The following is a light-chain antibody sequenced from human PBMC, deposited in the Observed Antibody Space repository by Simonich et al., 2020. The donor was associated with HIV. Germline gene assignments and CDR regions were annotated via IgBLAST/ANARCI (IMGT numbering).Light chain of an antibody. CDR2: ESR. Sequence: QSALSQPASVSGSPGQSITISCTGTSSNVGSYNLVSWYQHHPGKAPKLMIYESRKRPSGVSKRFSGSKSGNTASLTISGLQAEDEADYYCCSYAGSSTFVVFGGGTKLTVL. CDR1: SSNVGSYNL. CDR3: CSYAGSSTFVV. J-gene: IGLJ2*01. V-gene: IGLV2-23*03.